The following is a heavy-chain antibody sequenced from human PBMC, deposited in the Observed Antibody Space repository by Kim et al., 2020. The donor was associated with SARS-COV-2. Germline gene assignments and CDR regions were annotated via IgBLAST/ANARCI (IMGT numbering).Heavy chain of an antibody. J-gene: IGHJ4*02. CDR3: VRGIGDY. Sequence: GGSLRLSCAASGFTFRNYWMHWVRQVPGKGLVWLSRINGDGTMYGNFVKGRLTISRDNAGDTLYLQMNSLTDEDTAIYYCVRGIGDYWGQGAPVIVSS. D-gene: IGHD2-21*01. CDR1: GFTFRNYW. CDR2: INGDGT. V-gene: IGHV3-74*03.